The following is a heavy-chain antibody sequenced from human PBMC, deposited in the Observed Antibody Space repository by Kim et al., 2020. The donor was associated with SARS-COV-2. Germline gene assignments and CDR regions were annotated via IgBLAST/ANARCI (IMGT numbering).Heavy chain of an antibody. D-gene: IGHD2-2*01. CDR1: GYSFTSYW. CDR3: ARHVVRCSSTSCYYYFDY. V-gene: IGHV5-10-1*01. Sequence: GESLKISCKGSGYSFTSYWISWVRQMPGKGLEWMGRIDPSDSYTNYSPSFQGHVTISADKSISTAYLQWSSLKASDTAMYYCARHVVRCSSTSCYYYFDYWCQGTLVTVSS. J-gene: IGHJ4*02. CDR2: IDPSDSYT.